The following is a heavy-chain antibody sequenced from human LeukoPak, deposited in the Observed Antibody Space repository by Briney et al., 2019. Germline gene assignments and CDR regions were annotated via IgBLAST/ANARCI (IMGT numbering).Heavy chain of an antibody. CDR2: INPSGGST. V-gene: IGHV1-46*01. CDR3: ARVFPRSYDILTGYSYFDY. J-gene: IGHJ4*02. D-gene: IGHD3-9*01. CDR1: GYTFTSYY. Sequence: ASVKVSCKASGYTFTSYYMHWVRQAPGQGLEWMGIINPSGGSTSYAQKFQGRVTMTRDTSTSTAYMELSSLRSEDTAVYYCARVFPRSYDILTGYSYFDYWGQGTLVTVSS.